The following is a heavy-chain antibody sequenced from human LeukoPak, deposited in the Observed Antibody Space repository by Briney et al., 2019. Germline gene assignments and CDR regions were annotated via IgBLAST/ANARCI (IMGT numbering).Heavy chain of an antibody. V-gene: IGHV3-66*01. CDR1: GFSVNGDY. CDR2: IYDGGDT. J-gene: IGHJ3*02. D-gene: IGHD2-2*01. CDR3: ARDSSYAFDI. Sequence: GGSLRLSCAASGFSVNGDYMGWVRQAPGKGLEWVSVIYDGGDTYYADSVKGRFTISRDNAKDSVHLQMNSLRAEDTAVYYCARDSSYAFDIWGHGTTVTVSS.